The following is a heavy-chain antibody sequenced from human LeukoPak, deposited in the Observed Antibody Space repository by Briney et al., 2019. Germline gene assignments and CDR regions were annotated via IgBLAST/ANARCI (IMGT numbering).Heavy chain of an antibody. CDR1: GGSFSGYY. J-gene: IGHJ4*02. CDR2: INHSGST. Sequence: PSETLSLTCAVYGGSFSGYYWSWIRQPPGKGLEWIGEINHSGSTNYNPSLKSRVTISVDTSKNQFSLKLSSVTAADTAVYYCARDRIVGGSFDYWGQGTLVTVSS. V-gene: IGHV4-34*01. CDR3: ARDRIVGGSFDY. D-gene: IGHD1-26*01.